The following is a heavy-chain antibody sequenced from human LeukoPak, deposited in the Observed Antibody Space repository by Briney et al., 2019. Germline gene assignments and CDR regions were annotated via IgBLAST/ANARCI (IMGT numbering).Heavy chain of an antibody. Sequence: ASVKVSCKASGYTFTGYYRHWVRQAPGQGLEWMGWINPNSGGTNYAQKFQGRVTMTRDTSISTAYMELSRLRSDDTAVYYCARDLLDSSGYHIRPIDYWGQGTLDTVSS. D-gene: IGHD3-22*01. CDR3: ARDLLDSSGYHIRPIDY. V-gene: IGHV1-2*02. J-gene: IGHJ4*02. CDR1: GYTFTGYY. CDR2: INPNSGGT.